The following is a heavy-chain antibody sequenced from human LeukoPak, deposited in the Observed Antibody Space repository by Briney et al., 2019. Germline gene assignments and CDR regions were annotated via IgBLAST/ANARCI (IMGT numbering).Heavy chain of an antibody. Sequence: GGSLRLSCAASGFTFSSYWMHWVRQAPGKGLWWVSRIIADGSSLMYADFVKGRFTISRDNAKNTVYLQMNSLRAEDTAVYYCTRVGSNCGGDCYSDYWGQGTLVTVSS. D-gene: IGHD2-21*02. J-gene: IGHJ4*02. CDR1: GFTFSSYW. V-gene: IGHV3-74*03. CDR3: TRVGSNCGGDCYSDY. CDR2: IIADGSSL.